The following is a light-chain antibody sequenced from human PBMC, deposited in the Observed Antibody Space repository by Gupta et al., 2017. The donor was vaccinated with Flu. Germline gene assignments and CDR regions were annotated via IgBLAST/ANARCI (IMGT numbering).Light chain of an antibody. Sequence: QSGLAHPPSASGAPGQRVTISRTGNNSNIGAGYDVHWYQQLPGTAPKFFMYGDSNRPSGVPDRFSGSRSGTSASLAITGLQAEDEADYYCQSYDSSLSAYVFGTGTRVTVL. CDR3: QSYDSSLSAYV. CDR1: NSNIGAGYD. V-gene: IGLV1-40*01. CDR2: GDS. J-gene: IGLJ1*01.